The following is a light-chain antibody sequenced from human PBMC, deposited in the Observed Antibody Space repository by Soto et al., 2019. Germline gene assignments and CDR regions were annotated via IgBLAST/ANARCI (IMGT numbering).Light chain of an antibody. Sequence: DIQMTQSPSTLSASVGDRVTITCRASHFISNWLAWYQQKAGKAPNLLIYKASTLVSGVPSRFSGSGSGTDFTLTISSLQPDDFATYYCQQYNSYSTFGQGTKVEIK. CDR3: QQYNSYST. V-gene: IGKV1-5*03. J-gene: IGKJ1*01. CDR2: KAS. CDR1: HFISNW.